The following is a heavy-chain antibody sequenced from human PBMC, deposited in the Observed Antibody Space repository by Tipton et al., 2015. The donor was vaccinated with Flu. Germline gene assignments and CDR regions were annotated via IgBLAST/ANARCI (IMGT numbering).Heavy chain of an antibody. D-gene: IGHD1-26*01. CDR3: SGTQGTFDI. Sequence: SLRLSCEASGLTFSKAWMSWVRQAPGKGLEWVGRIKSKTDSGTRDFAAPVKGRFSISRDDSKNTLYLQMNSLKTEDTAVYYCSGTQGTFDIWGQGTMVTVSS. CDR1: GLTFSKAW. J-gene: IGHJ3*02. CDR2: IKSKTDSGTR. V-gene: IGHV3-15*01.